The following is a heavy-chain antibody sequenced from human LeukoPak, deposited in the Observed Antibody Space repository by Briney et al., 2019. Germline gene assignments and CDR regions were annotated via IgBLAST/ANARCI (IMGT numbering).Heavy chain of an antibody. CDR1: GYSFNSYW. CDR3: ARPREEVTAMGLRAFDI. CDR2: IYPGGSDT. D-gene: IGHD5-18*01. Sequence: GESLKISCKGSGYSFNSYWIGWVRQMPGKGLEWMRIIYPGGSDTIYSTSFQGQVTISADKSISTAYLQWSSLKGSDTAMYYCARPREEVTAMGLRAFDIWGQGTMVTVSS. J-gene: IGHJ3*02. V-gene: IGHV5-51*01.